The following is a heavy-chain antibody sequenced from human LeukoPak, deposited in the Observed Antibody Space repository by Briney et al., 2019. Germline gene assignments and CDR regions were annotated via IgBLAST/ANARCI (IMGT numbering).Heavy chain of an antibody. D-gene: IGHD6-6*01. J-gene: IGHJ4*02. CDR2: IYITGST. CDR1: GGSITSYY. Sequence: SETLSLTCTVSGGSITSYYWSWLRQSAGKGLEWIGRIYITGSTTYNPSLKSRVTMSLDTSKNQFSLKLSSVTAADTAVYYCARGGVYHDIWGQGTLVTVSS. V-gene: IGHV4-4*07. CDR3: ARGGVYHDI.